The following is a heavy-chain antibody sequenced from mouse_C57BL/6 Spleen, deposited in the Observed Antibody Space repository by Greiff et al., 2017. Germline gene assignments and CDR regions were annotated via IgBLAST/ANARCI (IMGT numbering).Heavy chain of an antibody. CDR2: IWSGGST. CDR3: AKEGDGYDEDYAMDY. J-gene: IGHJ4*01. CDR1: GFSLTSYG. D-gene: IGHD2-2*01. V-gene: IGHV2-2*01. Sequence: VKLMESGPGLVQPSQSLSITCTVSGFSLTSYGVHWVRQSPGKGLEWLGVIWSGGSTDYNAAFISRLSISKDNSKSQVFFKMNSLQADDTAIYYCAKEGDGYDEDYAMDYWGQGTSVTVSS.